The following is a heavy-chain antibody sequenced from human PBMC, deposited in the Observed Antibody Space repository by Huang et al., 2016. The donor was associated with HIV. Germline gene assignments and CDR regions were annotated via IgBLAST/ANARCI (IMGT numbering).Heavy chain of an antibody. D-gene: IGHD6-13*01. CDR3: ARYSNTWSSSDY. CDR1: GYNFTSYA. J-gene: IGHJ4*02. CDR2: STAGHGDT. Sequence: QVQLVQSGAEVKKPGASVKVSFNASGYNFTSYALHWVRQAPGQRPEWMGWSTAGHGDTKYSQKFQGRLTITRDTSANTAYMELSSLRSEDTGIYYCARYSNTWSSSDYWGQGTLVTVSS. V-gene: IGHV1-3*01.